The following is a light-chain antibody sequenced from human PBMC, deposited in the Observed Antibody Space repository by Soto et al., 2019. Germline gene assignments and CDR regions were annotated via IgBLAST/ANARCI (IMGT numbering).Light chain of an antibody. J-gene: IGKJ2*01. Sequence: EIVLTQSPGTLSLSPGERATLSCRASQSIRSSYLAWYQQKSGQTPRLLIYGASSRATGIPDRFSGSGSGTDFTLTISRLEHEDFAVYYCQQYGSSPYTFGPGPKVDIK. CDR3: QQYGSSPYT. V-gene: IGKV3-20*01. CDR1: QSIRSSY. CDR2: GAS.